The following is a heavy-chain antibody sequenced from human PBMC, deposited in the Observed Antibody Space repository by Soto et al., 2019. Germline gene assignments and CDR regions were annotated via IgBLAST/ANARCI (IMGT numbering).Heavy chain of an antibody. D-gene: IGHD6-6*01. CDR1: GYTFTSFY. CDR3: ARGLASGDY. CDR2: VNPNGGST. J-gene: IGHJ4*02. V-gene: IGHV1-46*03. Sequence: QVQLVQSGAEVKEPGASVKISCKASGYTFTSFYIHWVRQAPGQGLEWMGIVNPNGGSTNYEQNCKGRSTISRDTATSTVYMDLSSLRAEDTAVYYCARGLASGDYWGQGTLVTVSS.